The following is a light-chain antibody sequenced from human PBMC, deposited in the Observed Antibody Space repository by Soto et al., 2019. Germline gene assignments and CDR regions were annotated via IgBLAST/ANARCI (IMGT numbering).Light chain of an antibody. CDR2: AAS. CDR3: LQHYNYPVN. V-gene: IGKV1-6*01. J-gene: IGKJ3*01. CDR1: QGSRND. Sequence: IQMTQSPSSLSASLGDRVTITCRASQGSRNDLGWYQQKPGKAPRLLIYAASSLQSGVPSRFSGSRSGKDLTLTISSLQPEDFATDYCLQHYNYPVNFGPGPKVDVK.